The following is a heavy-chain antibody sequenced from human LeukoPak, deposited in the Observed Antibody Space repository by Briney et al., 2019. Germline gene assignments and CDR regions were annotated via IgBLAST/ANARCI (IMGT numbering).Heavy chain of an antibody. D-gene: IGHD6-13*01. V-gene: IGHV3-48*04. J-gene: IGHJ6*03. CDR1: GFTFSSYS. CDR2: ISSSSSTI. Sequence: GGSLRLSCAASGFTFSSYSKNWVRQAPGKGLEWVSYISSSSSTIYYADSVKGRFTISRDNAKNSLYLQMNSLRAEDTAVYYCARDPDSSSWSFPYYYMDVWGKGTTVTVSS. CDR3: ARDPDSSSWSFPYYYMDV.